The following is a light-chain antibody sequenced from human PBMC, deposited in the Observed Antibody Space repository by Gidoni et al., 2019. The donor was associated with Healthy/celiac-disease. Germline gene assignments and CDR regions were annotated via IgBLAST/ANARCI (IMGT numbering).Light chain of an antibody. J-gene: IGLJ2*01. Sequence: YALTQPPSVSVSPGQTASITCSGDKLGDNYACWYQQKPGQSTVLVIYQDSKRPSGIPERFSGAKSGNTATRTISGTQAMDEADYYCQAWDSSTVVFGGGTKLTVL. CDR3: QAWDSSTVV. CDR2: QDS. V-gene: IGLV3-1*01. CDR1: KLGDNY.